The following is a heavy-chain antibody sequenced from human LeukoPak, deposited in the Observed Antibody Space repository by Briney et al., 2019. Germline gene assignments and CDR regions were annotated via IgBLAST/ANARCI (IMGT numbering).Heavy chain of an antibody. CDR3: ATASRDYYYDMDV. CDR2: MSYDGSNK. J-gene: IGHJ6*03. V-gene: IGHV3-30*01. CDR1: GFTFSNYA. Sequence: GKSLRLSCAASGFTFSNYAMHWVRQAPGKGLEWVAVMSYDGSNKYYADSVKGRFTISRDISKNTLYLQMNSLRAEDTAVYYCATASRDYYYDMDVWGKGTTVTVSS.